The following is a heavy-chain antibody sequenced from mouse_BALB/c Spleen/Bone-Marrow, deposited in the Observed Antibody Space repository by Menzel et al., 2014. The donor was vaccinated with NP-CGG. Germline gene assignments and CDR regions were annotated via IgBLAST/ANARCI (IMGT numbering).Heavy chain of an antibody. Sequence: EVKVEESGGGLVQPGGSLKLSCATSGFTFSDYYMYWVRQTPEKRLEWVAYISNGGGSTNYPDTVKGRFTISRDNAKNTLYLQMSRLKSEDTAMYYCARHDGYRTWFAYWGQGTLVTVSA. J-gene: IGHJ3*01. CDR3: ARHDGYRTWFAY. CDR2: ISNGGGST. D-gene: IGHD2-3*01. CDR1: GFTFSDYY. V-gene: IGHV5-12*02.